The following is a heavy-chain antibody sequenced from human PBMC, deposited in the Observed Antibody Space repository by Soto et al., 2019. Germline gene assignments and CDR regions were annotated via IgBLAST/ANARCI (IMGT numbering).Heavy chain of an antibody. CDR2: IIPSGCST. V-gene: IGHV1-46*01. Sequence: ASVKVSCKASGYTFTSYYMHWLRQAPGQGLEWMGIIIPSGCSTSYAQKFQGRVTMARDTSTSTVYMELSSLRSEDTAVYYFARDPVGYYDSSGYYLLDYWGQGTLVTVSS. CDR3: ARDPVGYYDSSGYYLLDY. J-gene: IGHJ4*02. D-gene: IGHD3-22*01. CDR1: GYTFTSYY.